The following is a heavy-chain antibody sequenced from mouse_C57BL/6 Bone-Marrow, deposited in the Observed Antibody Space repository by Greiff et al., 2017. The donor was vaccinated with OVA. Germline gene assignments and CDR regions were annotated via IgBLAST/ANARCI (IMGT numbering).Heavy chain of an antibody. CDR1: GYTFTSYW. CDR3: ASPYDYDDYYAMDY. D-gene: IGHD2-4*01. V-gene: IGHV1-50*01. CDR2: IDPSDSYT. Sequence: QVHVKQPGAELVKPGASVKLSCKASGYTFTSYWMQWVKQRPGQGLEWIGEIDPSDSYTNYNQKFKGKATLTVDTSSSTAYMQLSSLTSEDSAVYYCASPYDYDDYYAMDYWGQGTSVTVSS. J-gene: IGHJ4*01.